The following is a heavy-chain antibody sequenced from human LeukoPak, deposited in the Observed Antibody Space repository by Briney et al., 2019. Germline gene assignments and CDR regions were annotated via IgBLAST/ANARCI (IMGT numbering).Heavy chain of an antibody. D-gene: IGHD6-13*01. V-gene: IGHV4-59*02. Sequence: SETLSLTCTVSGDSASSYYWSWIRQPPGKGLEWIAYIYYTGNINYNPSLKSRVTISVDTSKNQFSLNLTSVTAADTAVYYCARAGSSWSFDYWGQGTLVTVSS. CDR1: GDSASSYY. J-gene: IGHJ4*02. CDR2: IYYTGNI. CDR3: ARAGSSWSFDY.